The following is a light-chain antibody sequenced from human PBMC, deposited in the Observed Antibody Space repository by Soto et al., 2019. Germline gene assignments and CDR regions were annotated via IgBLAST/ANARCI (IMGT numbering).Light chain of an antibody. Sequence: DIPMTQSPSSLSASVGDRVTITCQANQDINNYLNWYQQKPGKAPKLLIYDASNLETGVPSRFSGSGSGTDFTFTISSLQPEDIATYYCQQYDNLPLTFGPGTTVDIK. CDR2: DAS. CDR3: QQYDNLPLT. J-gene: IGKJ3*01. V-gene: IGKV1-33*01. CDR1: QDINNY.